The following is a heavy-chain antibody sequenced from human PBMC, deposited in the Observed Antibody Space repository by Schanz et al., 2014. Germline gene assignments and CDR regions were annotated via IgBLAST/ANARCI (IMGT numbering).Heavy chain of an antibody. CDR1: GYPFTSDD. V-gene: IGHV1-69*09. Sequence: QVQLVQSGAEVKKPGASVKVSCRASGYPFTSDDITWVRQAPGQGLEWMGRIVPIAGITNYAQRCQGRVSITADKSSDTAYMELSSLRSEDTAVYYCARGYSDSPTDSSGEGLLDAVFS. D-gene: IGHD4-17*01. CDR3: ARGYSDSPTDS. J-gene: IGHJ5*01. CDR2: IVPIAGIT.